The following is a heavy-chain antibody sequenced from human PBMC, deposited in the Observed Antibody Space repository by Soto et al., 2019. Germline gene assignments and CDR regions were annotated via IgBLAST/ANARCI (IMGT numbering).Heavy chain of an antibody. Sequence: GGSLRLSCAASGFTFSSYAMSWVRQAPGKGLEWVSAISGSGGSTYYADSVKGRFTISRDNSKNTLYLQMNSLRAEDMAVYYCAIDLFPYYYDSSGLFDYWGQGTLVTVSS. CDR1: GFTFSSYA. CDR3: AIDLFPYYYDSSGLFDY. J-gene: IGHJ4*02. V-gene: IGHV3-23*01. CDR2: ISGSGGST. D-gene: IGHD3-22*01.